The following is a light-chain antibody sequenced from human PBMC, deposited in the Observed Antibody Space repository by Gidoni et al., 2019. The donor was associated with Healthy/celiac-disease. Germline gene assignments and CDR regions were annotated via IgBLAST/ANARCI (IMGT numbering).Light chain of an antibody. J-gene: IGKJ1*01. CDR2: GAS. CDR3: QQYHNWPT. Sequence: EIVMTQSPATLSVSPGERATLSCRASQSVSSNLAWYQQKPGPAPRLLIYGASTRATGIPAWFSGSGSGTEFTLTISSLQSEDFAVYSHQQYHNWPTFGQGTKVEIK. V-gene: IGKV3-15*01. CDR1: QSVSSN.